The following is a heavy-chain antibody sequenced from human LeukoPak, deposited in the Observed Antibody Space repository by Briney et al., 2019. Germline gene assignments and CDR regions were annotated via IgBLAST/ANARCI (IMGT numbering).Heavy chain of an antibody. J-gene: IGHJ4*02. CDR2: IYTSGST. V-gene: IGHV4-4*07. CDR1: GGSISSYY. D-gene: IGHD3-22*01. CDR3: ARSGSYSSGYDGDY. Sequence: SETLSLTCTGSGGSISSYYWSWIRQPAGKGLEWIGRIYTSGSTNYNPSLKSRVTMSVDTSKNQFSLKLSSVIAADTAVYYCARSGSYSSGYDGDYWGQGTLVTVSS.